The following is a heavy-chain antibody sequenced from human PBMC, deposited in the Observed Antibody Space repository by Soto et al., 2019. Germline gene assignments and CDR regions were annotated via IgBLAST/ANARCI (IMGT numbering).Heavy chain of an antibody. V-gene: IGHV1-3*01. CDR2: IHAGNGNT. J-gene: IGHJ5*02. CDR3: ATCTGPSCHRGREWFDP. D-gene: IGHD2-2*01. CDR1: VEALGRSA. Sequence: APVKVSCKTSVEALGRSAIQCVHHVTGQRPEWMGWIHAGNGNTKYSQKFQDRLTVTRDTSASTAYMELSSLTSDDTAMYYCATCTGPSCHRGREWFDPWGQGTPVPVSS.